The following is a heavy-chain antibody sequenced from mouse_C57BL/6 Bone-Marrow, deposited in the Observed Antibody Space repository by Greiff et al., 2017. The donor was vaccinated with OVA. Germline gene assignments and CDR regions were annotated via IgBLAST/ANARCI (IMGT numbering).Heavy chain of an antibody. CDR1: GFTFSSYA. Sequence: EVKLEESGEGLVKPGGSLKLSCAASGFTFSSYALSWVRQTPEKRLEWVAYISSGGDYIYYADTVKGRFTISRDNARNTLYLPMSTLTSASTAFYYCTRDGSYAIDYWGQGPSVPVSS. D-gene: IGHD2-3*01. CDR2: ISSGGDYI. V-gene: IGHV5-9-1*02. CDR3: TRDGSYAIDY. J-gene: IGHJ4*01.